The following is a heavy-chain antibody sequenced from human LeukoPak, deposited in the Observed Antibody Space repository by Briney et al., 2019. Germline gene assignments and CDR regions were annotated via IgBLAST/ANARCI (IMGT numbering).Heavy chain of an antibody. CDR2: IYYSGST. J-gene: IGHJ4*02. D-gene: IGHD5-18*01. V-gene: IGHV4-59*01. Sequence: PSETLSLTCTVSGGSISSYYWSWIRQPPGKGLEWIGYIYYSGSTNYNPSLKSRVTISVDTSKNQFSLKLSSVTAADTAVYYCASLGTGYSYGYALDYWRQGTLVTVSS. CDR1: GGSISSYY. CDR3: ASLGTGYSYGYALDY.